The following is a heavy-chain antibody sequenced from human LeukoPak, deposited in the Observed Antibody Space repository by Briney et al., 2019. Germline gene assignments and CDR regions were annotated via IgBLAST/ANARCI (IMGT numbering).Heavy chain of an antibody. D-gene: IGHD3-3*01. CDR1: GGSISSYY. J-gene: IGHJ4*02. CDR2: IYTSGST. V-gene: IGHV4-4*07. CDR3: ARTPYDFWSGYYLTIDYFDY. Sequence: PSETLSLTCTVSGGSISSYYWSRIRQPAGKGLEWIGRIYTSGSTNYNPSLKSRVTMSVDTSKNQFSLKLSSVTAADTAVYYCARTPYDFWSGYYLTIDYFDYWGQGTLVTVSS.